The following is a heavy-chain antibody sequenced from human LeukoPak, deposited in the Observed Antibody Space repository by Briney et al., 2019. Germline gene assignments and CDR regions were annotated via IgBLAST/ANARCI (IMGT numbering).Heavy chain of an antibody. J-gene: IGHJ2*01. CDR2: INPSGGST. D-gene: IGHD6-19*01. Sequence: ASVKVSCKASGGTFSSYAISWVRQAPGQGLEWMGIINPSGGSTSYAQKFQGRVTMTRDTSTSTVYMELSSLRSEDTAVYYCARGGIAVAGTSAPEDWYFDLWGRGTLVTVSS. CDR1: GGTFSSYA. V-gene: IGHV1-46*01. CDR3: ARGGIAVAGTSAPEDWYFDL.